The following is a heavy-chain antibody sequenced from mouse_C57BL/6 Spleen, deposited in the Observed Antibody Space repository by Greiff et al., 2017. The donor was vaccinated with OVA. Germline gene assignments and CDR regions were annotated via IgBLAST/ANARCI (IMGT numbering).Heavy chain of an antibody. J-gene: IGHJ4*01. V-gene: IGHV2-5*01. Sequence: VQLQQSGPGLVQPSQRLSITCTVSGFSLTSYGVHWVRQSPGKGLEWLGVIWRGGSTDYNAAFMSRLSITKDNPKSQVFFKMNSLQADDTAIYYCAKNLGGNYPYYAMDYWGQGTSVTVSS. D-gene: IGHD2-1*01. CDR3: AKNLGGNYPYYAMDY. CDR2: IWRGGST. CDR1: GFSLTSYG.